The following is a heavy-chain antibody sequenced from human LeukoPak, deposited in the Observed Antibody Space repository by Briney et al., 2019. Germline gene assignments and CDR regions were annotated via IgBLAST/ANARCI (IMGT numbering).Heavy chain of an antibody. V-gene: IGHV4-59*01. Sequence: SETLSLTCTVSGGSISSYYWSWIRQPPGKGLEWFGYIYYSGSTNYDPSLKSRVTISVDTSKNQLSLKLSSVTAADTAVYYCARDRGYSYGYYDAFDIWGQGTMVTVSS. J-gene: IGHJ3*02. CDR3: ARDRGYSYGYYDAFDI. CDR1: GGSISSYY. CDR2: IYYSGST. D-gene: IGHD5-18*01.